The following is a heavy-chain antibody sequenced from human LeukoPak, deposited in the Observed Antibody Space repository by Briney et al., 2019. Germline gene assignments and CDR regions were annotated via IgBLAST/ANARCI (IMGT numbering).Heavy chain of an antibody. J-gene: IGHJ4*02. D-gene: IGHD3-10*01. V-gene: IGHV4-34*01. CDR2: INHSGST. CDR1: GVPFSGYY. CDR3: ARPGGSGSYFDY. Sequence: SETLSLTCAVYGVPFSGYYWSWIRQPPGKGLEWIGEINHSGSTNYNPSLKSRVTISVDTSKNQFSLKLSSVTAADTAVYYCARPGGSGSYFDYWGQGTLVTVSS.